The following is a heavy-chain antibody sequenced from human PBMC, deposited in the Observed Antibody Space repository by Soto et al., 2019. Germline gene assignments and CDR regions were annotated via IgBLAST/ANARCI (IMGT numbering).Heavy chain of an antibody. V-gene: IGHV3-23*01. CDR3: AKDPDCSGGSCYTLGVDY. D-gene: IGHD2-15*01. J-gene: IGHJ4*02. Sequence: EVQLLESGGGLVQPGGSLRLSCAASGFTFSSYAMSWVRQAPGKGLEWGSAISGSGGSTYYADSVKGRFTISRDNSKNALYLQMNSLRAEDTAVYYCAKDPDCSGGSCYTLGVDYWGQGTLVTVSS. CDR2: ISGSGGST. CDR1: GFTFSSYA.